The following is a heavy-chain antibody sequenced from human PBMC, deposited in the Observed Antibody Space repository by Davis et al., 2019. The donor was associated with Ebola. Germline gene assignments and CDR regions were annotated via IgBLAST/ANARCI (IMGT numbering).Heavy chain of an antibody. D-gene: IGHD2-15*01. V-gene: IGHV3-48*01. J-gene: IGHJ6*02. Sequence: PGGSLRLSCPPSHFTFTRYVMYWFRQAPGKGLEWLSYIGGSSDHITYADSVKGRFTISRDNAKDSLSLLMNSLRAEDTAVYYCARDHCSGGSCYYYYYGMDVWGQGTTVTVSS. CDR2: IGGSSDHI. CDR3: ARDHCSGGSCYYYYYGMDV. CDR1: HFTFTRYV.